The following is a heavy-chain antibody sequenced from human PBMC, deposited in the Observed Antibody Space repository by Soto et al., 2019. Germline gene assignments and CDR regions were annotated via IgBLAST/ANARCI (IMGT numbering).Heavy chain of an antibody. CDR3: AIQDDFWSGSNGFDP. D-gene: IGHD3-3*01. V-gene: IGHV4-39*01. Sequence: QLQLQQSGPGLVKPSEILSLTCTVSGGSITSSNYYWGWIRQPPGKGLQWIGNVYYNGFTYYNPSLKSRVTISVDTSKNHFSLKLTSVTAADTAVYYCAIQDDFWSGSNGFDPWGQGTLVTVCS. J-gene: IGHJ5*02. CDR1: GGSITSSNYY. CDR2: VYYNGFT.